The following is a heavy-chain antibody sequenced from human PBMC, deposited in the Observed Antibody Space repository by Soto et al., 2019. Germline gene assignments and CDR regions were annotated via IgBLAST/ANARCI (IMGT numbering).Heavy chain of an antibody. Sequence: ASVKVSCKASGYTFTSYYMHWVRQAPGQGLEWMGIINPSGGSTSYAQKFQGRVTMTRDTSTSTVYMELSSLRSEDTAVYYCARGGPLTGFASFFDYWGQGTLVTVSS. J-gene: IGHJ4*02. V-gene: IGHV1-46*03. D-gene: IGHD3-9*01. CDR1: GYTFTSYY. CDR3: ARGGPLTGFASFFDY. CDR2: INPSGGST.